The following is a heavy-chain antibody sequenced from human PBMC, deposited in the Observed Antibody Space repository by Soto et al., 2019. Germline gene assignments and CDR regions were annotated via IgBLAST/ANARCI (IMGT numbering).Heavy chain of an antibody. CDR2: LSNTGRRT. J-gene: IGHJ4*02. Sequence: PGGSLRLSCAASGFTFSSYAMSWVRQAPGKGLEWVSGLSNTGRRTSYADSVKGRFNISRDNSENTVYLQMNSLRVEDTAVYYCATEMGATQGPFDNWGQGTLVTVSS. V-gene: IGHV3-23*01. D-gene: IGHD1-26*01. CDR1: GFTFSSYA. CDR3: ATEMGATQGPFDN.